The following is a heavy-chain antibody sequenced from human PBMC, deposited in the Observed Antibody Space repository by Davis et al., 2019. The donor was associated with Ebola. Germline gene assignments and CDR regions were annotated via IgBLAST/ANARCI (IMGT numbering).Heavy chain of an antibody. D-gene: IGHD6-19*01. J-gene: IGHJ4*02. CDR3: AKDLYSSGWFWRGYFDY. CDR1: GFTFDDYA. V-gene: IGHV3-9*01. CDR2: ISWNSGSI. Sequence: PGGSLRLSCAASGFTFDDYAMHWVRQAPGKGLEWVSGISWNSGSIGYADSVKGRFTISRDNAKNSLYLQMNSLRAEDTALYYCAKDLYSSGWFWRGYFDYWGQGTLVTVSS.